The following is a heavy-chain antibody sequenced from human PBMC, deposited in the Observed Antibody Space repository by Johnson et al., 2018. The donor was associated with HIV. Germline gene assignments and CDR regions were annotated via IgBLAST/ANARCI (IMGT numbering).Heavy chain of an antibody. D-gene: IGHD3-22*01. J-gene: IGHJ3*02. CDR1: GFTFSDYY. Sequence: QVQLVESGGGLVKPGGSLRLSCAASGFTFSDYYMSWIRQAPGKGLEWVSYISSSGSTIYYADSVKGRFTISRDNAKNSLSLQRNSLRTEDTAVYDCARGDSMIGVVDNDFDIWGQGTMVTVSS. CDR3: ARGDSMIGVVDNDFDI. V-gene: IGHV3-11*01. CDR2: ISSSGSTI.